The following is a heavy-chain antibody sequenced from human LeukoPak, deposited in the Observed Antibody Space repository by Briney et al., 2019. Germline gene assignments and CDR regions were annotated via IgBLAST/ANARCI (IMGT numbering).Heavy chain of an antibody. Sequence: AWGKVSCKASGYTFTTYYIHWVRQAPGQGLEWVGIINPIGGTTDYAQKLQGRVTMTRDTSTSTLYMELSSLRSEDTAVYYCARQQGLQNLNFDYWGQGTLVTVSS. D-gene: IGHD4-11*01. CDR3: ARQQGLQNLNFDY. CDR2: INPIGGTT. J-gene: IGHJ4*02. V-gene: IGHV1-46*04. CDR1: GYTFTTYY.